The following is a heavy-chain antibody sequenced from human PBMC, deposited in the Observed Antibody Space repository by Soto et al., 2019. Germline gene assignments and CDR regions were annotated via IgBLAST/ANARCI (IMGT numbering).Heavy chain of an antibody. Sequence: GASVKVSCKASGGTFSSYAISWVRQAPGQGLEWMGGIIPIFGTANYAQKFQGRVTITADESTSTAYMELRSLRSEDTAVYYCARRRATIFGVVTDNWFDPWGQGTLVTVSS. CDR3: ARRRATIFGVVTDNWFDP. V-gene: IGHV1-69*13. CDR2: IIPIFGTA. CDR1: GGTFSSYA. D-gene: IGHD3-3*01. J-gene: IGHJ5*02.